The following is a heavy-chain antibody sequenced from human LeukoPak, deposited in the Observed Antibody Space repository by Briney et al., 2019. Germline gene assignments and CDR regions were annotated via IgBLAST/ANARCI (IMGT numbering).Heavy chain of an antibody. CDR2: VFQSGSA. V-gene: IGHV4-39*02. Sequence: SETLSLTCTVSGGSMSRSTYYWGWIRQPPGKGLEWIGSVFQSGSAYYNPSLSGRVAISLDKSRNHFTLMVAAVTAADTAFYYCARKGPEHLPTYFDHWGRGILVTVSS. D-gene: IGHD2-21*01. J-gene: IGHJ4*02. CDR1: GGSMSRSTYY. CDR3: ARKGPEHLPTYFDH.